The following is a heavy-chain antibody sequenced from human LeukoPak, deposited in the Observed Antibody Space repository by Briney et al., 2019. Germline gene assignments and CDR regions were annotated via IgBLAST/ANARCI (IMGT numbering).Heavy chain of an antibody. CDR2: IKQGGREK. Sequence: GGSLRLSCAASGFTFSSYWMRWVRPGPGEGLGWVANIKQGGREKYYFDFVKGRFTISRDNAKNSLYLQMNSLRAEDQAWDYWASCWRWPNFDYWGQGALVTVSS. J-gene: IGHJ4*02. V-gene: IGHV3-7*03. CDR1: GFTFSSYW. CDR3: ASCWRWPNFDY. D-gene: IGHD1-1*01.